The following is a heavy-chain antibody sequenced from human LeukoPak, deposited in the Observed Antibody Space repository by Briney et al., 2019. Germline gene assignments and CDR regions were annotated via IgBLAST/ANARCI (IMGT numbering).Heavy chain of an antibody. CDR3: AKDRNDFWSGSDY. D-gene: IGHD3-3*01. CDR2: ISSNGGST. J-gene: IGHJ4*02. Sequence: GGSLRLSCAASGFTFSSYAMHWVRQAPGKGLEYVSAISSNGGSTYYANSVKGRFTISRDNSKNTLYLQMGSLRAEDTAVYYCAKDRNDFWSGSDYWGQGTLVTVSS. CDR1: GFTFSSYA. V-gene: IGHV3-64*01.